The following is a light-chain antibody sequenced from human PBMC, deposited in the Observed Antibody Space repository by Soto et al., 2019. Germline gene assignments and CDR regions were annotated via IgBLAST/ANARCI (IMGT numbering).Light chain of an antibody. V-gene: IGLV2-14*01. Sequence: QSALTQPASVSGSPGQSITISCTGTSGDVGGYNYVSWYQQHPGKAPKLMIYDVTNRPSGVSNRFSGSKSGNTASLTISGLQADDEADYYCSSYTSSSTGVFGGGPKLTVL. CDR1: SGDVGGYNY. CDR3: SSYTSSSTGV. J-gene: IGLJ2*01. CDR2: DVT.